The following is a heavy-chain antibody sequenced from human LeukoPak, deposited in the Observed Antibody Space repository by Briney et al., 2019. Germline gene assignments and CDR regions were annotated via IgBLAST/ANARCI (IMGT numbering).Heavy chain of an antibody. Sequence: SETLSLTCAVSGGSISSSNWWSWVRQPPGKGLEWIGEIYHSGSTNYNPSLKSRVTISVDKSKNQFSLKLSSVTAADTAVYYCARGRGNRTTGLKVDYWGQGTLVTVSS. D-gene: IGHD1-1*01. J-gene: IGHJ4*02. CDR1: GGSISSSNW. CDR3: ARGRGNRTTGLKVDY. CDR2: IYHSGST. V-gene: IGHV4-4*02.